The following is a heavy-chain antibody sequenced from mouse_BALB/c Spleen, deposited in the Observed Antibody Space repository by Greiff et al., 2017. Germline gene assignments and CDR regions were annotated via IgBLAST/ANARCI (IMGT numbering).Heavy chain of an antibody. V-gene: IGHV5-6-3*01. J-gene: IGHJ2*01. CDR2: INSNGGST. Sequence: EVQRVESGGGLVKPGGSLKLSCAASGFTFSSYGMSWVRQTPDKRLELVATINSNGGSTYYPDSVKGRFTISRDNAKNTLYLQMSSLKSEDTAMYYCAREVGTAPYYFDYWGQGTTLTVSS. CDR3: AREVGTAPYYFDY. D-gene: IGHD1-2*01. CDR1: GFTFSSYG.